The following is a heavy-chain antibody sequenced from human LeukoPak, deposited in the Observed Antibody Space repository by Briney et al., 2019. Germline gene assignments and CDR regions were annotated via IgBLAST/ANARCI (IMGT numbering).Heavy chain of an antibody. D-gene: IGHD2-15*01. CDR2: IYHSGST. CDR1: GGSISSGGYT. J-gene: IGHJ3*02. Sequence: SETLSLTCAVSGGSISSGGYTWSWVRQPPGKGLEWIGYIYHSGSTYYTPSLKSRVTISVDRSKNQFSLKLSSVTAADTAVYYCARHILDAFDIWGQGTMVTVSS. V-gene: IGHV4-30-2*01. CDR3: ARHILDAFDI.